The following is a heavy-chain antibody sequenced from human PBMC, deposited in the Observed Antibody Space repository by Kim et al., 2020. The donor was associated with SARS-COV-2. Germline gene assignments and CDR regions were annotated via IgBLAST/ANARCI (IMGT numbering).Heavy chain of an antibody. CDR1: GYTFTGYY. J-gene: IGHJ4*02. CDR2: INPNSGGT. Sequence: ASVKVSCKASGYTFTGYYMHWVRQAPGQGLEWMGWINPNSGGTNYAQKFQGRVTMTRDTSISTAYMELSRLRSDDTAVYYCARVWVSRTPYFDYWGQGTLVTVSS. V-gene: IGHV1-2*02. CDR3: ARVWVSRTPYFDY. D-gene: IGHD3-16*01.